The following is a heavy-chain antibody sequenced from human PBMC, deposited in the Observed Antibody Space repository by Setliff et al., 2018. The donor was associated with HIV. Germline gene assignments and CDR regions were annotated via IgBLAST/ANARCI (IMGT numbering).Heavy chain of an antibody. D-gene: IGHD2-21*02. CDR3: AKDPEVTAIAEYFQH. Sequence: GGSLRLSCAASGFTFSNYAMGWVRQAQGKGLEWVSAISGDGGRTYFAESLKGRLGTFRENSKNTMDLEMSRLRVEDTAVYYCAKDPEVTAIAEYFQHWGQGTLVTVSS. CDR1: GFTFSNYA. J-gene: IGHJ1*01. CDR2: ISGDGGRT. V-gene: IGHV3-23*01.